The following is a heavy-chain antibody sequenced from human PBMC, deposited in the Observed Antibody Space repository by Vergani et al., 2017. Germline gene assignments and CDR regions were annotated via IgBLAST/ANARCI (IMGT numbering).Heavy chain of an antibody. J-gene: IGHJ4*02. CDR3: AKGVEWFPIGDY. Sequence: EVQLVESGGELVQPGRPLRLSCTASGFTFGDDAISWFRQAPGKGPEWVAFIRTKSQGETTEYAASVKGRFFISRNDSKGVAYLQMNSLRTEDTAVYFCAKGVEWFPIGDYWGQGTLVTVSS. V-gene: IGHV3-49*03. CDR2: IRTKSQGETT. D-gene: IGHD3-3*01. CDR1: GFTFGDDA.